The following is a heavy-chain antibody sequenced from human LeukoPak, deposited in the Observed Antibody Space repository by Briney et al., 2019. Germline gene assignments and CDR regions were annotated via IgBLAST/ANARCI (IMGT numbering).Heavy chain of an antibody. CDR3: AKDFRPSGLDP. J-gene: IGHJ5*02. CDR1: GFTFSSYG. V-gene: IGHV3-30*18. Sequence: GSSLRLSCAASGFTFSSYGMHWVRQAPGKGLEGVAVISYDGSNKYYADSVKGRFTISRDNSKNTLYLQMNSLRAEDTAVYYCAKDFRPSGLDPWGQGTLVTVSS. D-gene: IGHD6-6*01. CDR2: ISYDGSNK.